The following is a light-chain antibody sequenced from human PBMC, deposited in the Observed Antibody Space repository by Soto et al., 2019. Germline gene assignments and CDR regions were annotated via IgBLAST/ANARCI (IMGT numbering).Light chain of an antibody. CDR2: DAS. V-gene: IGKV1-13*02. CDR3: QQYNSYS. J-gene: IGKJ1*01. CDR1: QGIRND. Sequence: AIQLTQSPSSLSASVGDRVTITCRASQGIRNDLGWYQQKPGKAPKLLIYDASSLESGVPSRFSGSGSGTEFTLTISSLQPDDFATYYCQQYNSYSFGQGTKVDNK.